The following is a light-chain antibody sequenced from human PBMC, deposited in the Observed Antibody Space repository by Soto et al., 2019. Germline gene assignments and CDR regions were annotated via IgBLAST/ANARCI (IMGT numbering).Light chain of an antibody. CDR1: QSVSSTY. J-gene: IGKJ2*01. V-gene: IGKV3-20*01. CDR3: QQYGASPIYT. Sequence: EIVLTQSPGTLSLSPGERATLSCRASQSVSSTYLAWYQQKPGQPPRLLIFGASNRAAGTPDRFSGSGSGTDFTLTIIRLEPEDFAVYYCQQYGASPIYTFGQGTKLEIK. CDR2: GAS.